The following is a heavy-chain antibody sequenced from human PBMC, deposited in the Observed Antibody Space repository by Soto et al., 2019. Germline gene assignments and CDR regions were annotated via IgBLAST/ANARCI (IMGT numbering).Heavy chain of an antibody. D-gene: IGHD2-15*01. V-gene: IGHV1-2*02. CDR3: ARLVVVADTPNYFDY. CDR2: INPNSGGT. J-gene: IGHJ4*02. Sequence: ASVKVSCKASGYTFTGYYMHWVRQAPGQGLEWMGWINPNSGGTNYAQKFQGRVTMTRDTSISTAYMELSRLRSDDTAVYYCARLVVVADTPNYFDYWGQGTLVTVSS. CDR1: GYTFTGYY.